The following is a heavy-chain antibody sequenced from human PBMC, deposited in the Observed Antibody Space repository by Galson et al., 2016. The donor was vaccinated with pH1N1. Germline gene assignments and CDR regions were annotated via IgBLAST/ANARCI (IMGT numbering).Heavy chain of an antibody. V-gene: IGHV4-61*02. J-gene: IGHJ4*02. Sequence: SLTCTVSGVSISSGSYYWSWIRQPAGKGLEWIGRIYSSGIAHYNSSLKGRVTISLDTSKMQFSLRLNSVTTADAAIYYCALAGCYNYGCLDSWGQGTLVTVSS. CDR3: ALAGCYNYGCLDS. D-gene: IGHD5-24*01. CDR1: GVSISSGSYY. CDR2: IYSSGIA.